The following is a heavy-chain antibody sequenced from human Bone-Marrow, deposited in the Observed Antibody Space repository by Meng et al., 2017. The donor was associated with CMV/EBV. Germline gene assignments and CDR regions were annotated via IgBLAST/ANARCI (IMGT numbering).Heavy chain of an antibody. Sequence: GESLKISCAVSGFTFRSYWMHWVRQAPGKGLVWVSRIESDGRITTYADSVKGRFIISRDNAKNTLYLQMNSLRAEDTAVYYCAKDLHRGEWLVKSYYFDYWGQGTLVTFSS. D-gene: IGHD6-19*01. CDR3: AKDLHRGEWLVKSYYFDY. CDR1: GFTFRSYW. J-gene: IGHJ4*02. V-gene: IGHV3-74*03. CDR2: IESDGRIT.